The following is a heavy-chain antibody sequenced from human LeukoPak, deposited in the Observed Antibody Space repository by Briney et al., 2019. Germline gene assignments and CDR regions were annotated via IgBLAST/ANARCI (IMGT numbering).Heavy chain of an antibody. J-gene: IGHJ5*02. CDR1: GGSISSYY. CDR2: IYTSGST. D-gene: IGHD3-3*01. CDR3: ARDFRSSYDFWSGYSSLWFDP. Sequence: PSETLSLTCTVSGGSISSYYWSWIRQPAGKGLEWIGRIYTSGSTNYNPSLKSRVTMSVDTSKNQFSLKLSSVTAADTAVYYCARDFRSSYDFWSGYSSLWFDPWGQGTLVTVSP. V-gene: IGHV4-4*07.